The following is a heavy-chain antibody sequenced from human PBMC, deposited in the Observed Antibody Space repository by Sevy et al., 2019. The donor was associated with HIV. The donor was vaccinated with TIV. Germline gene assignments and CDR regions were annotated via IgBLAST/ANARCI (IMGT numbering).Heavy chain of an antibody. Sequence: GGSLRLSCVTSGFTFSSYAMSWVRQTPGKGLEWVSAIGGSADYTYYADSVKGRFTISRDNAKSTLYLQMNSLRAEDTALYYCARSKVGVGDAFDIWGQGTMVTVSS. CDR3: ARSKVGVGDAFDI. J-gene: IGHJ3*02. CDR1: GFTFSSYA. V-gene: IGHV3-23*01. D-gene: IGHD3-16*01. CDR2: IGGSADYT.